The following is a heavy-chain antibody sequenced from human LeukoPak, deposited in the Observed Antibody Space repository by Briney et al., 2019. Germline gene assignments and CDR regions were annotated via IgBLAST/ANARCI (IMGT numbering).Heavy chain of an antibody. V-gene: IGHV3-23*01. D-gene: IGHD5-24*01. CDR3: AKIGRDGYNVDY. J-gene: IGHJ4*02. CDR1: GFTFSSYA. CDR2: ISGSGGST. Sequence: GGSLRLSCAVSGFTFSSYAMSWVRQAPGKGLEWVSAISGSGGSTYYADSVKGRFTISRDNSKNTLYLQMNSLRAEDTAVYYCAKIGRDGYNVDYWGQGTLVTVSS.